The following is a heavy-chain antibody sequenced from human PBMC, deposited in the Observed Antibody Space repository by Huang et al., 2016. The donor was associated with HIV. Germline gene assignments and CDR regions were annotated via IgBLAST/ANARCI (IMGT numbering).Heavy chain of an antibody. V-gene: IGHV3-74*01. D-gene: IGHD3-22*01. CDR3: ARDPRIQSWLNFFDY. CDR2: INSDGSST. CDR1: GFSISSYW. Sequence: EVQLVETGGGLVQPGGSLRLSCAASGFSISSYWMHWVRKAPGKGLGWVSRINSDGSSTSYADSVKGRFTITRDNAKNTLYLQMNSLRAEVTAVYYCARDPRIQSWLNFFDYWGQGTLVSVSS. J-gene: IGHJ4*02.